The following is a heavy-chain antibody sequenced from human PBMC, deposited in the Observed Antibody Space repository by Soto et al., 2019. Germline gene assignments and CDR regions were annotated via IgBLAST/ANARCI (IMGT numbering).Heavy chain of an antibody. V-gene: IGHV4-59*01. J-gene: IGHJ4*02. CDR2: IYYNGRT. CDR3: ARDGSGYDFWSGPYFFDY. CDR1: GGSISTYY. Sequence: SETLSLTCTVSGGSISTYYWSWIRQPPGKGLEWIGYIYYNGRTNYNPSLESRVTISLDTSKSQFSLKLSSVSAADTAVYYCARDGSGYDFWSGPYFFDYWGQGTLVT. D-gene: IGHD3-3*01.